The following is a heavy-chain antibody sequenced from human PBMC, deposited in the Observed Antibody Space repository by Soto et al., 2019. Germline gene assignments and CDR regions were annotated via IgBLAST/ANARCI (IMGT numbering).Heavy chain of an antibody. D-gene: IGHD2-15*01. J-gene: IGHJ4*02. Sequence: PGRSLRLSCAASGFTFDNYVMTWVRQAPGKGLEWVSAISRSGDTSYYADSAKGRFTISRDNSKSRLYLEMSSLRAEDTALYYCENDALVGGGISAFDYWGQGILVTVYS. CDR1: GFTFDNYV. V-gene: IGHV3-23*01. CDR3: ENDALVGGGISAFDY. CDR2: ISRSGDTS.